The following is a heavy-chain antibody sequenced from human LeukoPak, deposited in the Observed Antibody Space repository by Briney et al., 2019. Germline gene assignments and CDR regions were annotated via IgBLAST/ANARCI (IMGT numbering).Heavy chain of an antibody. J-gene: IGHJ3*02. V-gene: IGHV3-9*01. CDR3: ASPGIVVVVAATRDHDAFDI. CDR2: IGWNGGGI. Sequence: GGSLRLSCTASGFSFDDYAMHWVRQAPGKGLQWVSGIGWNGGGIVYADSVKGRFTISRDNAKNSLYLQMNSLRAEDTAVYYCASPGIVVVVAATRDHDAFDIWSQGTMVTVSS. CDR1: GFSFDDYA. D-gene: IGHD2-15*01.